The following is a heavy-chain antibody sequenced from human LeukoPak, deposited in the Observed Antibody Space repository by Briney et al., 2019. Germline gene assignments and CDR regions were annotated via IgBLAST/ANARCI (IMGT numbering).Heavy chain of an antibody. Sequence: ASVKVSCKASGYTFTSYYMHWVRQAPGQGLEWMGWINPNSGGTNYAQKFQGRVTMTRDTSISTTYMELSSLRSDDTAVYYCAREKNRSLGYSYGLAYWGQGTLVTVSS. CDR3: AREKNRSLGYSYGLAY. V-gene: IGHV1-2*02. CDR1: GYTFTSYY. CDR2: INPNSGGT. J-gene: IGHJ4*02. D-gene: IGHD5-18*01.